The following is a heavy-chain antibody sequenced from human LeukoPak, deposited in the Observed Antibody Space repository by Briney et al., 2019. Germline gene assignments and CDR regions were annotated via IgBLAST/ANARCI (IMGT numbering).Heavy chain of an antibody. J-gene: IGHJ6*02. Sequence: GGSLRLSCAASGFTFSSYAMHWVRQAPGKGLEWVAVISYDGSNKYYADSVKGRFTISRDNSKNTLYLHMNSLRAEDTAVYYCARGHKVGAGDVWGQGTTVTVSS. V-gene: IGHV3-30-3*01. CDR1: GFTFSSYA. D-gene: IGHD1-26*01. CDR2: ISYDGSNK. CDR3: ARGHKVGAGDV.